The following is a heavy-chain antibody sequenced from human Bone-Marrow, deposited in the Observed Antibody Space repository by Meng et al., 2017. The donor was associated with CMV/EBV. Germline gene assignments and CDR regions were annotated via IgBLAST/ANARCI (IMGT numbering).Heavy chain of an antibody. Sequence: SETLSLTCTVSGGSISSGDYYWSWIRQPPGKGLEWIGYIYYSGSTYYNPSLKSRVTISVDTSKNQFSLKLSSVTAADTAVYYCAREGITGTNMGWFDPWGQGTLATVSS. J-gene: IGHJ5*02. CDR2: IYYSGST. D-gene: IGHD1-7*01. CDR3: AREGITGTNMGWFDP. V-gene: IGHV4-30-4*08. CDR1: GGSISSGDYY.